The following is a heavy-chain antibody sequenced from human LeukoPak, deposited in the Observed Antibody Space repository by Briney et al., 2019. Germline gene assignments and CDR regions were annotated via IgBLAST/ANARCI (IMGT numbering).Heavy chain of an antibody. CDR2: INTYNGNT. V-gene: IGHV1-18*01. J-gene: IGHJ4*02. CDR3: ARDPTPSDGDYPPDHFDY. CDR1: GYIYTNYG. Sequence: ASVKVSCKASGYIYTNYGINWVRQAPGQGLEWMGWINTYNGNTNYAPKLHGRVTMTTDTPTSTAYMEQRSLRFDDTAIYYCARDPTPSDGDYPPDHFDYWGQGTLVTVSS. D-gene: IGHD4-17*01.